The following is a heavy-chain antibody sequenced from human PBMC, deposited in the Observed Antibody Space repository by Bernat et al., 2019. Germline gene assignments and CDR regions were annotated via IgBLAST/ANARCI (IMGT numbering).Heavy chain of an antibody. CDR3: AKSLLSVVVVAATWFDP. J-gene: IGHJ5*02. CDR1: GFTFSSYA. V-gene: IGHV3-23*01. D-gene: IGHD2-15*01. Sequence: LGGGLVQPGGSLRLSCAASGFTFSSYAMSWVRQAPGKGLEWVSGISASGGSTYYADSVKGRFTISRDNSKNTLYLQMNSLRAEDTAVYYCAKSLLSVVVVAATWFDPWGQGTLVTVSS. CDR2: ISASGGST.